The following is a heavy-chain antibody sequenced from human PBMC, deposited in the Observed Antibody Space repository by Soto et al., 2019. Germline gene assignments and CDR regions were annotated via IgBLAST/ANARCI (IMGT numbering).Heavy chain of an antibody. CDR2: ITASGDYA. V-gene: IGHV3-23*01. Sequence: EVQQLESGGGLVQPGGSLRLSCAAAEFTFSDYAMTWVRLAPGRGLEWVSSITASGDYAQYTASVKGRFSVFRDNSWSTLFLQMESIRDEHTATSFCGRDPNGDYIGAFEMCGRGTMVTGSS. CDR3: GRDPNGDYIGAFEM. D-gene: IGHD4-17*01. CDR1: EFTFSDYA. J-gene: IGHJ3*02.